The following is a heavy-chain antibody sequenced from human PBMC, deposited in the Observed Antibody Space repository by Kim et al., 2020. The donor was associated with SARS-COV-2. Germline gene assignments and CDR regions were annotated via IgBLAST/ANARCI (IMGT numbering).Heavy chain of an antibody. J-gene: IGHJ4*02. Sequence: GGSLRLSCAASGFSFSSHGMHWVRQPPGKGLVWVSHISPDGGGTLYGDSVKGRFTISRDNAKNILYLQMNSLRDDDTAVYYCVQGTFFSYWCQGPLFT. CDR3: VQGTFFSY. CDR2: ISPDGGGT. CDR1: GFSFSSHG. V-gene: IGHV3-74*03. D-gene: IGHD1-1*01.